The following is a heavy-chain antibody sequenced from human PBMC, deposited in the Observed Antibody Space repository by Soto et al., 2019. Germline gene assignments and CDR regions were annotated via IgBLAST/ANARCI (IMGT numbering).Heavy chain of an antibody. CDR2: INGGNGNT. CDR1: GNTVPNYA. Sequence: GASVKVSCKASGNTVPNYAIHWVRQAPGQRLEWMGWINGGNGNTNYSEKLQGRVTITTDTSTSTAYMQLSSLRSDDTAVYYCARGGESGYEGDYWGQGTLVTVSS. CDR3: ARGGESGYEGDY. J-gene: IGHJ4*02. D-gene: IGHD5-12*01. V-gene: IGHV1-3*01.